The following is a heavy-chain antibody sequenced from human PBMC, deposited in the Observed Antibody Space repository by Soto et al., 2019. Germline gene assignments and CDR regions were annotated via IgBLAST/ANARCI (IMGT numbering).Heavy chain of an antibody. J-gene: IGHJ4*02. CDR3: ARDNLEYASYLDY. CDR2: ISSSGSTI. D-gene: IGHD2-8*01. CDR1: GYTFSSYG. Sequence: GWSLRLSCAASGYTFSSYGMHWIRKEPGKGLEWVSYISSSGSTIYYADSVKGRFTMSRDNAKKSLYLQMNSLRAEDTAVYYCARDNLEYASYLDYWGQGTLVTVSS. V-gene: IGHV3-48*04.